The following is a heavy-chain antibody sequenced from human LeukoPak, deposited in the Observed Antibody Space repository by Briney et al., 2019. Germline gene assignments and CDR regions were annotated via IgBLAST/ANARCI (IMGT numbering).Heavy chain of an antibody. J-gene: IGHJ5*02. CDR1: GGSLSGYY. CDR3: ARGRGYCSSTSCYRFDP. V-gene: IGHV4-34*01. CDR2: INHRGST. Sequence: SETLSLTCAVYGGSLSGYYWSWIREPPGKGLEWIGEINHRGSTNYDPSLKSRVTISVDTSKNQFSLKLSSVTAADTAVYYCARGRGYCSSTSCYRFDPWGQGTLVTVSS. D-gene: IGHD2-2*01.